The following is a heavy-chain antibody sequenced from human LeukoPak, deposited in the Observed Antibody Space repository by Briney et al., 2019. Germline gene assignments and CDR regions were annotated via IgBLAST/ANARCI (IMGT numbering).Heavy chain of an antibody. CDR3: ARSVDSSGWPYYYYGMDV. CDR1: GYTFTSYA. V-gene: IGHV1-18*01. J-gene: IGHJ6*02. CDR2: ISAYNGNT. Sequence: ASVKVSCKASGYTFTSYAMNWVRQAPGQGLEWMGWISAYNGNTNYAQKLQGRVTMTTDTSTSTAYMELRSLRSEDTAVYYCARSVDSSGWPYYYYGMDVWGQGTTVTVSS. D-gene: IGHD6-19*01.